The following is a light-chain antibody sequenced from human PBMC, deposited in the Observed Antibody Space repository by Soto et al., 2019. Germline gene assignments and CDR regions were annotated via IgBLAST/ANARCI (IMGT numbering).Light chain of an antibody. CDR1: SSNIGSNT. V-gene: IGLV1-44*01. CDR3: ATWDDSLNGGM. J-gene: IGLJ3*02. Sequence: QSVLTQPPSASGTPGQRVTISCSGSSSNIGSNTVNWYQQLPGTAPKLLIYSNNQRPSGVPDRFSGSKSGTSASLAISGLKSEDEADYYCATWDDSLNGGMFGGGTKLTVL. CDR2: SNN.